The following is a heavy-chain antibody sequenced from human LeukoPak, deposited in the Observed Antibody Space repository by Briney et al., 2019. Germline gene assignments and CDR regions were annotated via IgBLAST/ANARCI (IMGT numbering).Heavy chain of an antibody. D-gene: IGHD3-22*01. CDR2: ISANNGNT. CDR3: ARDRYYYDSSGYIRGISFDY. CDR1: GYTFTRYG. Sequence: ASVKVSCKASGYTFTRYGIIWVRQAPGQGLEWMGWISANNGNTNYAQKLQGRVTMTRDTSTSTVYMELSSLRSEDTAVYYCARDRYYYDSSGYIRGISFDYWGQGTLVTVSS. V-gene: IGHV1-18*01. J-gene: IGHJ4*02.